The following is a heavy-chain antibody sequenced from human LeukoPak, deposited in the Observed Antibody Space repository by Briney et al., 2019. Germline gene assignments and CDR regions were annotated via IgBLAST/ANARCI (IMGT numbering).Heavy chain of an antibody. Sequence: TSETLSLTCTVSGGSISSYYWSWIRQPPGKGLEWIGYIYYNGSTNYNPSLKGRVTISVDTSKNQFSLKLSSVTAADTAVYYCARDKSGGLPSSGWYYFDYWGQGTLVTVSS. J-gene: IGHJ4*02. CDR3: ARDKSGGLPSSGWYYFDY. CDR2: IYYNGST. V-gene: IGHV4-59*01. CDR1: GGSISSYY. D-gene: IGHD6-19*01.